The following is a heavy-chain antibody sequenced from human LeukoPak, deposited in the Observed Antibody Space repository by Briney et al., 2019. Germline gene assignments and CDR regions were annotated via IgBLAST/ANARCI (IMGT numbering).Heavy chain of an antibody. CDR3: AKISSSAEPNFDY. D-gene: IGHD1-14*01. Sequence: GRSLRLSCAASGFTFRTYAMHWVRQAPGKGLEWVAFIWPGRSKKFYADSVKGRFTISRDNSNHTLYLQMNSLRAEDTALYFCAKISSSAEPNFDYWGQGILLTVSS. J-gene: IGHJ4*02. V-gene: IGHV3-33*06. CDR1: GFTFRTYA. CDR2: IWPGRSKK.